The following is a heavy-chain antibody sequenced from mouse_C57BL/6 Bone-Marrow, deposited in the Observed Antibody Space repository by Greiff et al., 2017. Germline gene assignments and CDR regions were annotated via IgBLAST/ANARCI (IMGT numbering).Heavy chain of an antibody. CDR2: IYPGSGNT. J-gene: IGHJ4*01. D-gene: IGHD3-2*02. CDR1: GYSFTSYY. V-gene: IGHV1-66*01. CDR3: ARQLRLPYAMDY. Sequence: VTLLESGPELVKPGASVKISCKASGYSFTSYYIHWVKQRPGQGLEWIGWIYPGSGNTKYNEKFKGKATLTADTSSSTAYMQLSSLTSEDSAVYYCARQLRLPYAMDYWGQGTSVTVSS.